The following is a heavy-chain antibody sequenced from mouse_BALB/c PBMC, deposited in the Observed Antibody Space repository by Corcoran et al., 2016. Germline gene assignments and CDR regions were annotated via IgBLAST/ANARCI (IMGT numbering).Heavy chain of an antibody. J-gene: IGHJ4*01. CDR3: ASYYGSSYAMDY. V-gene: IGHV1-7*01. CDR2: INPSTGYT. D-gene: IGHD1-1*01. CDR1: GYTFTSYW. Sequence: QVQLQQSGAELAKPGASVKMSCKASGYTFTSYWMHWVKQRPGQGLEWIGYINPSTGYTEYNQKFKDKATSTADKSSSTAYMQLSSLTSEDSAVYDCASYYGSSYAMDYWGQGTSVTVSS.